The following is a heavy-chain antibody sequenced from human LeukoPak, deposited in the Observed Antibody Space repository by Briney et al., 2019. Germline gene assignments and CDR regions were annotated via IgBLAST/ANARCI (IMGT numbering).Heavy chain of an antibody. Sequence: ASVKVSCKASGYPFTGYYMHWVRQAPGQGLEWMGWINPNSGGTNYAQKFQGRVTMTRDTSISTAYMELSRLRSDDTAVYYCARLAFDDYSNYSDWFDPWGQGTLVTVSP. CDR2: INPNSGGT. CDR3: ARLAFDDYSNYSDWFDP. CDR1: GYPFTGYY. V-gene: IGHV1-2*02. J-gene: IGHJ5*02. D-gene: IGHD4-11*01.